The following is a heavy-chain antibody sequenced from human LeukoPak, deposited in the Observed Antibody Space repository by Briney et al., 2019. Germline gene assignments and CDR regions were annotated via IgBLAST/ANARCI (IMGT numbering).Heavy chain of an antibody. J-gene: IGHJ3*02. CDR2: FDPEDGET. D-gene: IGHD5-18*01. CDR1: GYTLTELS. V-gene: IGHV1-24*01. Sequence: ASVKVSCKASGYTLTELSMHWVRQAPGKGVEWMGGFDPEDGETVYAQKLQGRATMTEDTSTDTAYMELSSLRSEDTAVYYCATDPEVDTAMVISFDIWGQGTMVTVSS. CDR3: ATDPEVDTAMVISFDI.